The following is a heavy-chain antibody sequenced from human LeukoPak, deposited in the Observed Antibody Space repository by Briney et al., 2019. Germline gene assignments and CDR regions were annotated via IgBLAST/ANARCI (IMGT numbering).Heavy chain of an antibody. D-gene: IGHD6-19*01. Sequence: PSETLSLTCTVSGGSISSSSYYWGWIRQPPGKGLEWIGSIYYSGSTYYNPSLKSRVTISVDTSKNQFSLKLSSVTAADTAVYYCARGYSSGWYDGDFDYWGQGTLVIVSS. CDR2: IYYSGST. CDR1: GGSISSSSYY. J-gene: IGHJ4*02. CDR3: ARGYSSGWYDGDFDY. V-gene: IGHV4-39*07.